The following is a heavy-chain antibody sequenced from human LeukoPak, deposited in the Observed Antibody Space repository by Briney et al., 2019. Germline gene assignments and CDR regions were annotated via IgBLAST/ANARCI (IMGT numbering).Heavy chain of an antibody. D-gene: IGHD6-13*01. Sequence: GGSLRLSCAASGFIFSSYWMSWVRQAPGKGLEWVANIKQDGSEKYYVDSVKGRFTMSRDNAKNSVYLQMNSVRAEDTAVYYCARIGYSSSCFDYWGQGTLVTVSS. CDR2: IKQDGSEK. CDR1: GFIFSSYW. J-gene: IGHJ4*02. V-gene: IGHV3-7*01. CDR3: ARIGYSSSCFDY.